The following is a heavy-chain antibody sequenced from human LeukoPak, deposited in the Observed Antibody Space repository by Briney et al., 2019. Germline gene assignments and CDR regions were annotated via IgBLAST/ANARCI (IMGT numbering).Heavy chain of an antibody. CDR3: ARAREAARREDYFDY. CDR2: IYTSGST. D-gene: IGHD6-6*01. CDR1: GGSISSYY. J-gene: IGHJ4*02. V-gene: IGHV4-4*07. Sequence: SETLSLTCTVSGGSISSYYWSWIRQPAGKGLEWIGRIYTSGSTNYNPSLKSRVTMSVDTSKNQFSLKLSSVTAADTAVYYCARAREAARREDYFDYWGQGTLVTVSS.